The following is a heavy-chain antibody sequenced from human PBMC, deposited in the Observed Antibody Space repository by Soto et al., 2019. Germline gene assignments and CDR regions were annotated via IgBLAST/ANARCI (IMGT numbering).Heavy chain of an antibody. J-gene: IGHJ3*02. Sequence: GESLKISCKGSGYSFTSYWISWVRQMPGKGLEWMGRIDPSDSYTNYSPSFQGHVTISADKSISTAYLQWSSLKASDTAMYYCARISRYSSSRGAFDIWGQGTMVTVSS. CDR3: ARISRYSSSRGAFDI. D-gene: IGHD6-13*01. V-gene: IGHV5-10-1*01. CDR1: GYSFTSYW. CDR2: IDPSDSYT.